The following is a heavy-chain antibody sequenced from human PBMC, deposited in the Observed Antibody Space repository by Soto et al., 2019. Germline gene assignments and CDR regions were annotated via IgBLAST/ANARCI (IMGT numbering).Heavy chain of an antibody. V-gene: IGHV4-61*01. CDR3: ARMDSSGYHGGYYYGMDV. J-gene: IGHJ6*02. CDR2: VYYSGTT. CDR1: GGSVSNKTYY. D-gene: IGHD3-22*01. Sequence: SETLSLTCSVSGGSVSNKTYYWSWIRQPPGKRLEWIGYVYYSGTTNYNPSLKSRVTISVDLSKNQFSLRLSSVTTADTALYYCARMDSSGYHGGYYYGMDVWGQGTTVTVS.